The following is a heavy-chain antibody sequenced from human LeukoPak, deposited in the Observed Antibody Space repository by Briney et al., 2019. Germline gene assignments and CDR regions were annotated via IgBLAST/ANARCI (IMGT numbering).Heavy chain of an antibody. Sequence: NPGGSLRLSCAASGFTFSRYSMNWVRQAPGKGLEWVSSISSRTSYIYYADSVKGRFTISRDNSKSTLFLQMSSLAAEDTAVYYCVGELLTAAGTMGAFDIWGRGTMVTVSS. CDR3: VGELLTAAGTMGAFDI. CDR2: ISSRTSYI. J-gene: IGHJ3*02. V-gene: IGHV3-21*01. CDR1: GFTFSRYS. D-gene: IGHD6-13*01.